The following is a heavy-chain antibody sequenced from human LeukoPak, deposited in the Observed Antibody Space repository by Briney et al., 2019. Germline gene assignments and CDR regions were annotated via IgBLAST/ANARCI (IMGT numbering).Heavy chain of an antibody. CDR2: IYYSGST. CDR3: ARSSSWQAHLGY. Sequence: SETLSLTCTVSGGSISDYYWNWIRQPPGKGLEWIGYIYYSGSTNYNPSLKSRVTISVDTSKNQISLKMSSVTAADTAVYYCARSSSWQAHLGYWGQGTLVTVSS. D-gene: IGHD6-13*01. V-gene: IGHV4-59*08. J-gene: IGHJ4*02. CDR1: GGSISDYY.